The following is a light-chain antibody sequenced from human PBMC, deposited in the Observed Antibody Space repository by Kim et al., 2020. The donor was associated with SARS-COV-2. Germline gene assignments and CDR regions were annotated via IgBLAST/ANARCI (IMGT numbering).Light chain of an antibody. CDR2: YDS. CDR1: NIGSKR. V-gene: IGLV3-21*04. Sequence: APGKTARITCGGSNIGSKRVHWYQQKPGQAPVLVIYYDSDRPSGIPERFSGSNSGNTATLTISRVEAGDEADYYCQVWDSSSDHPVFGGGTKLTVL. J-gene: IGLJ2*01. CDR3: QVWDSSSDHPV.